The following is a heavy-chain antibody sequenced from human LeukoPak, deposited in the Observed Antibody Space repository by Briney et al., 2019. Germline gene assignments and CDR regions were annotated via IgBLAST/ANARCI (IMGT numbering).Heavy chain of an antibody. V-gene: IGHV4-4*07. J-gene: IGHJ6*03. Sequence: SQTLSLTCTVSGGSISLYYWNWIREPAGEGLEWIGRIFTSGITNYTPSLKRRVIMSVDTSKSQFPLALSSVTAADTAVYYCAREISGSYYNPLGYMDVWGKGTTVTVAS. D-gene: IGHD3-10*01. CDR1: GGSISLYY. CDR2: IFTSGIT. CDR3: AREISGSYYNPLGYMDV.